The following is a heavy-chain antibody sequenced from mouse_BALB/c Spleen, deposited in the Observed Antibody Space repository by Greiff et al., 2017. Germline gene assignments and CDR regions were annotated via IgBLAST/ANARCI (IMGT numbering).Heavy chain of an antibody. D-gene: IGHD2-14*01. J-gene: IGHJ4*01. Sequence: EVKLMESGPGLVKPSQSLSLTCSVTGYSITSGYYWNWIRQFPGNKLEWMGYISYDGSNNYNPSLKNRISITRDTSKNQFFLKLNSVTTEDTATYYCARDRYDGGDYWGQGTSVTVSS. CDR3: ARDRYDGGDY. CDR2: ISYDGSN. CDR1: GYSITSGYY. V-gene: IGHV3-6*02.